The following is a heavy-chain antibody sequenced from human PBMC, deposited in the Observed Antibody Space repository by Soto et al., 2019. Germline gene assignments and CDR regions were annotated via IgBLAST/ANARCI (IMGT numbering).Heavy chain of an antibody. CDR1: GYIFPRHY. Sequence: GASVKVSYKASGYIFPRHYMHWVRHAPGEGLEWMGIINYCGASTSYAQKFQGRVTMPKNTSTSTAYMELRSLRSDDTAQYYFAREVRRTTTGFDPWGQGTLVTVSS. CDR2: INYCGAST. D-gene: IGHD4-4*01. J-gene: IGHJ5*02. V-gene: IGHV1-46*01. CDR3: AREVRRTTTGFDP.